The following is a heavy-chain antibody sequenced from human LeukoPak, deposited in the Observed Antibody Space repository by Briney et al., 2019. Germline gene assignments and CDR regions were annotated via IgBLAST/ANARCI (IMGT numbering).Heavy chain of an antibody. Sequence: GASVKVSCKASGYTFTGHFMHWVRQAPGQGLEWMGWINPNSGGTDYAPKFQGRVTMTRDTSINTAYMELSGLRSDDTAVYYCARGQGGSSWLFDYWGQGALVTVSS. D-gene: IGHD6-13*01. CDR2: INPNSGGT. CDR1: GYTFTGHF. CDR3: ARGQGGSSWLFDY. J-gene: IGHJ4*02. V-gene: IGHV1-2*02.